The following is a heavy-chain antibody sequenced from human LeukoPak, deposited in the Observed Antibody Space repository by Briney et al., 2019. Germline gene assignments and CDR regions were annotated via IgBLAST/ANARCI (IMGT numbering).Heavy chain of an antibody. Sequence: ASVKVSCKASGYTFTSYDINWVRQATGQGLEWMGWMNPNSGNTGYAQRFQGRVTMTGNTSINTAYMELSSLRSEDTAVYYCARDLYSGHYYGMDVWGQGTTVTVSS. D-gene: IGHD1-1*01. CDR3: ARDLYSGHYYGMDV. CDR1: GYTFTSYD. CDR2: MNPNSGNT. V-gene: IGHV1-8*01. J-gene: IGHJ6*02.